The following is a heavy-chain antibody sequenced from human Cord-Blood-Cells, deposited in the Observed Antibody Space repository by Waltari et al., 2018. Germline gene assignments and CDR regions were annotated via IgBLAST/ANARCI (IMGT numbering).Heavy chain of an antibody. CDR2: ISYDGSNK. Sequence: QVQLVESGVGVVPPGRSLRLSCAAPGFPFSSYARLWVRQAPGKGLEWVAVISYDGSNKYYADSVKGRFTISRDNSKNTLYLQMNSLRAEDTAVYYCARQAGPLDYWGQGTLVTVSS. CDR1: GFPFSSYA. CDR3: ARQAGPLDY. V-gene: IGHV3-30-3*01. J-gene: IGHJ4*02.